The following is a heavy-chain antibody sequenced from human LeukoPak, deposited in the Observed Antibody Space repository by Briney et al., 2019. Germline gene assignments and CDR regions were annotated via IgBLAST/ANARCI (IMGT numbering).Heavy chain of an antibody. J-gene: IGHJ6*03. D-gene: IGHD2-2*01. V-gene: IGHV1-18*01. CDR3: ASPAKGAYYFYYMDV. CDR2: ISTYNGDT. CDR1: GFSFHTYV. Sequence: GASVKVSCKTSGFSFHTYVITWVRQAPGQGLEWMGWISTYNGDTNYAQKFHGRVSMTTDTSTNTAYLELRGLRSNDTAVYFCASPAKGAYYFYYMDVWGKGTTVTVSS.